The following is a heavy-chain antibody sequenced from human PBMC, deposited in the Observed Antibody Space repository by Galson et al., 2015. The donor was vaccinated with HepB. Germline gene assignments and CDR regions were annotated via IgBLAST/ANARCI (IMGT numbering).Heavy chain of an antibody. CDR1: GFTFSGSA. J-gene: IGHJ4*02. Sequence: SLRLSCAASGFTFSGSAMHWVRQASGKGLEWVGRIRSKANSYATAYAASVKGRFTISRDDSKNTAYLQMNSLKTEDTAVYYCTRLARDSSGWYFDYWGQGTLVTVSS. CDR2: IRSKANSYAT. V-gene: IGHV3-73*01. CDR3: TRLARDSSGWYFDY. D-gene: IGHD6-19*01.